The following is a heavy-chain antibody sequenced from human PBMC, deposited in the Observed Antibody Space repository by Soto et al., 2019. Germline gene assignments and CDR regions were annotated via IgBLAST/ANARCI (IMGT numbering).Heavy chain of an antibody. D-gene: IGHD5-18*01. Sequence: QVQLVESGGGVVQPGRSLRLSCAASGFTFSSYGMHWVRQAPGKGLEWVAVISYDGSNKYYADSVKGRFTISRDNSKNTLYLQMNSLRAEDTAVYYCAKDWDTAMATLAYYGMDVWGQGTPVTVSS. J-gene: IGHJ6*02. V-gene: IGHV3-30*18. CDR1: GFTFSSYG. CDR3: AKDWDTAMATLAYYGMDV. CDR2: ISYDGSNK.